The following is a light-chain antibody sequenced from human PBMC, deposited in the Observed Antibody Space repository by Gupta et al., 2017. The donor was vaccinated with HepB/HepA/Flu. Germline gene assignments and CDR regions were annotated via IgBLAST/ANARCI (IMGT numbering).Light chain of an antibody. CDR3: HQQGYSPYS. CDR2: GTY. CDR1: QSVSTSY. J-gene: IGKJ2*03. Sequence: EMVLTQSPGTLSLSPGEGANPSDRASQSVSTSYLAWYQQRPGQAHRLLMYGTYTTATGIPDRFSGSGSGTDFSLTMSRLVPDDFAMYHCHQQGYSPYSFGQGTKL. V-gene: IGKV3-20*01.